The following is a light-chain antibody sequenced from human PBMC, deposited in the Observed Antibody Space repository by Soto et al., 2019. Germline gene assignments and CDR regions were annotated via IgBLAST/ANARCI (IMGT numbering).Light chain of an antibody. Sequence: QSALTQPASVSGSPGQLITISCTGTSSDVGGYNYVSWYQQHPGRAPKLIIYDVTNRPSGVSHRFSGSKSGNTASLTISGLQAEDEADYYCSSYSLITTRVFGTWTEVTVL. CDR1: SSDVGGYNY. CDR3: SSYSLITTRV. CDR2: DVT. V-gene: IGLV2-14*01. J-gene: IGLJ1*01.